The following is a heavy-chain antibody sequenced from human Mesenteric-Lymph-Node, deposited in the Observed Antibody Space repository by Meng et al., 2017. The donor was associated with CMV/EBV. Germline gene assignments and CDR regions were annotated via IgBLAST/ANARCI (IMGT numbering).Heavy chain of an antibody. Sequence: QVQLVQSGAEVKKPGAPARVSCKASGYTFIDYSINWVRQAPGQGLEWMGRINPKTGGRSYAQNFQGRVTMTRDTSISTAYMEVNRLNSDDTAMYYCARDRDTDWYSPFDYWGQGTLVTVSS. CDR2: INPKTGGR. CDR3: ARDRDTDWYSPFDY. D-gene: IGHD3-9*01. V-gene: IGHV1-2*06. J-gene: IGHJ4*02. CDR1: GYTFIDYS.